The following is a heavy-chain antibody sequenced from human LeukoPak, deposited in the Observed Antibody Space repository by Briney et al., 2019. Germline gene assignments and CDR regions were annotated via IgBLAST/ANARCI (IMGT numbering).Heavy chain of an antibody. CDR1: GITLSSYN. CDR2: ITSSSTYI. D-gene: IGHD2-2*02. CDR3: AKDIYPGIFDP. V-gene: IGHV3-21*01. Sequence: GGSLRLFCAASGITLSSYNMNWVRQAPGKGLEWVSSITSSSTYIYYADSVKGRFTMSRDNAKNSVYLEMNSLRAEDTAVYYCAKDIYPGIFDPWGQGTLVTVSS. J-gene: IGHJ5*02.